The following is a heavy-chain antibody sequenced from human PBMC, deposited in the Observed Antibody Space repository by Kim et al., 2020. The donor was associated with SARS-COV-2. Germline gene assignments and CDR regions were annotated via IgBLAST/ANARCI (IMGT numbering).Heavy chain of an antibody. V-gene: IGHV1-2*02. D-gene: IGHD4-17*01. J-gene: IGHJ6*02. CDR3: ARVPGDYDYYYYGMDV. Sequence: ASVKVSCKASGYTFTGYYMHWVRQAPGQGLEWMGWINPNSGGTNYAQKFQGRVTMTRDTSISTAYMELSRLRSDDTAVYYCARVPGDYDYYYYGMDVWGQGTTVTVSS. CDR2: INPNSGGT. CDR1: GYTFTGYY.